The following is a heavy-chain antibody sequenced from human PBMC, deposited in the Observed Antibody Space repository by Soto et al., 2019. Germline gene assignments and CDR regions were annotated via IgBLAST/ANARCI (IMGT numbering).Heavy chain of an antibody. CDR2: IYYSGST. CDR3: ARDGDYGDSNWFDP. D-gene: IGHD4-17*01. Sequence: QVQLQESGPGLVKPSETLSLTCTVSGGSISSYYWSWIRQPPGKGLEWIGYIYYSGSTNYNPSLKSRVTISVDTSKNQFSLKLSSVTAADTAVYYCARDGDYGDSNWFDPWGQGTLVTVSS. V-gene: IGHV4-59*01. CDR1: GGSISSYY. J-gene: IGHJ5*02.